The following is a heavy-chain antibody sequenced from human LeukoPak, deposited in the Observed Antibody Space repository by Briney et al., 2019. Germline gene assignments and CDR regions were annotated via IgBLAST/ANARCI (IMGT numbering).Heavy chain of an antibody. J-gene: IGHJ4*02. CDR1: EFTFSNYG. Sequence: GGSLRLSCAASEFTFSNYGMNWVRQAPGKGLEWVTFVRSDGNDKYYADSVKGRFTISRDNSKNTLYLQMTSLRVEDTAIYYCATAGLDYWGQGSLVTVSS. D-gene: IGHD2-21*02. CDR3: ATAGLDY. CDR2: VRSDGNDK. V-gene: IGHV3-30*02.